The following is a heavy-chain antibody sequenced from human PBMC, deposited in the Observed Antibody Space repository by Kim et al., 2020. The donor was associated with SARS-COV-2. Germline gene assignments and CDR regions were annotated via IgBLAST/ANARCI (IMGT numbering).Heavy chain of an antibody. D-gene: IGHD3-22*01. J-gene: IGHJ1*01. CDR1: GFTFSSYG. V-gene: IGHV3-33*01. CDR2: IWYDGSNK. Sequence: GGSLRLSCAASGFTFSSYGMHWVRQAPGKGLEWVAVIWYDGSNKYYADSVKGRFTISRDNSKNTLYLQMNSLRAEDTAVYYCARDWYYDSSGYYYGHFQHWGQGTLVTVSS. CDR3: ARDWYYDSSGYYYGHFQH.